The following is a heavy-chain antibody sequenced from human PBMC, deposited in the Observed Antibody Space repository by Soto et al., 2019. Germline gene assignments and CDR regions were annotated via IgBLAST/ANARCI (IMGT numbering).Heavy chain of an antibody. CDR2: IYYSGST. Sequence: PSETLSLTCTVSGGSISSSSYYWGWIRQPPGKGLEWIGSIYYSGSTYYNPSLKSRVTISVDTSKNQFSLKLSSVTAADSAVYYCARHASRDYGDEYYFDYWGQGTLVTVSS. V-gene: IGHV4-39*01. CDR3: ARHASRDYGDEYYFDY. J-gene: IGHJ4*02. D-gene: IGHD4-17*01. CDR1: GGSISSSSYY.